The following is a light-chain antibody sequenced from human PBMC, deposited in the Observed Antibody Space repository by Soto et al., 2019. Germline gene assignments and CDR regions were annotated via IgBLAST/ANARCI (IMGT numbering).Light chain of an antibody. Sequence: ALQMTQSPSSLSASVGDRVTITCRASQGIRTELGWYQQKPGKAPKLLIYGATTLQSGVPSRFSGSGSGTYFTLTISVLHPEYFATYYCLQDYNYPRTFGQGTKVEVK. CDR3: LQDYNYPRT. V-gene: IGKV1-6*01. J-gene: IGKJ1*01. CDR2: GAT. CDR1: QGIRTE.